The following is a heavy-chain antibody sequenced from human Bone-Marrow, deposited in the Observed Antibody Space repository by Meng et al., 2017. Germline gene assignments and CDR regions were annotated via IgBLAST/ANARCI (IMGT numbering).Heavy chain of an antibody. CDR3: SKEASVTARITVADKDY. CDR2: ISGKTGNT. V-gene: IGHV3-23*01. D-gene: IGHD6-19*01. CDR1: GFTFSDYA. Sequence: GEALKISCASSGFTFSDYAMSWLRQAPGKGLEWVSSISGKTGNTYYADSVKGRFTISRDNSKNALFLQMSSLRVEYTAVYYCSKEASVTARITVADKDYWGKGTLVTVSS. J-gene: IGHJ4*02.